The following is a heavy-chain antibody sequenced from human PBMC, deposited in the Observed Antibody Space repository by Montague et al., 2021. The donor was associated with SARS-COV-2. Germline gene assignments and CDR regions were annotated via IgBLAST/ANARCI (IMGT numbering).Heavy chain of an antibody. CDR2: ISYDGSNK. Sequence: SLRLSCAASGFTFSSYGMHWVRQAPGKGLEWVAVISYDGSNKYHADSVKGRFTISRDNSKNTLYLQMNSLRAEDTAVYYCARDPKYYDILTGYLIARSYYYYYGMDVWGQGTTVTVSS. D-gene: IGHD3-9*01. CDR3: ARDPKYYDILTGYLIARSYYYYYGMDV. CDR1: GFTFSSYG. J-gene: IGHJ6*02. V-gene: IGHV3-33*05.